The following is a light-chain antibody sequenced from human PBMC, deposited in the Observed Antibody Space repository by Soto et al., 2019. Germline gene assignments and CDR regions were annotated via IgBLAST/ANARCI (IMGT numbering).Light chain of an antibody. Sequence: QLVLTQSPSASASLGASVKLTCTLSSGHSSYAIAWHQQQPEKGPRYLMKLNSDGSHSKGDGIPDRFSGSSSGAERYLTXXXLQSEDXXDYYCQTWGTGIWVFGGGTKLTVL. V-gene: IGLV4-69*01. CDR1: SGHSSYA. J-gene: IGLJ3*02. CDR2: LNSDGSH. CDR3: QTWGTGIWV.